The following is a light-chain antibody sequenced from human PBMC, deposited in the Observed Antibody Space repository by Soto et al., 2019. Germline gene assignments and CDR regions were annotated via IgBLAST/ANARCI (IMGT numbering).Light chain of an antibody. CDR2: GNS. V-gene: IGLV1-40*01. CDR1: SSNIGAGYD. J-gene: IGLJ3*02. Sequence: QSVLTRLPSVSGAPGQRVTISCTGSSSNIGAGYDVHWYQQLPGTAPKLLIYGNSNRPSGVPDRFSGSKSGTSASLAITGLQAEDEADYYCQSYDSSLSALFGGGTKLTVL. CDR3: QSYDSSLSAL.